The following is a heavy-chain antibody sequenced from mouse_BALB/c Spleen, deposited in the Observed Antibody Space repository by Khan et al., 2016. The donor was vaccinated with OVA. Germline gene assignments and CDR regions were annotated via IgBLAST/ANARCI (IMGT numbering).Heavy chain of an antibody. CDR3: ATSGYGSLSY. V-gene: IGHV1-77*01. J-gene: IGHJ2*01. Sequence: QVRLQQSGPVLVKPGASVKMSCKASGYTFTDYIINWVRQSTGQGLEWIGQIYPGSGSTYYNEKFKGKATLTADKSSNTAYMQLRSLTSEGSAVYFCATSGYGSLSYWGQGTTLTVSS. D-gene: IGHD1-1*01. CDR2: IYPGSGST. CDR1: GYTFTDYI.